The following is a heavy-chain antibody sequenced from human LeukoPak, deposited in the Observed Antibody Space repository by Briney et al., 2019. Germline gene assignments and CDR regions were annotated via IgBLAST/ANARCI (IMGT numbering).Heavy chain of an antibody. V-gene: IGHV4-39*01. CDR1: GGSISSSSYY. CDR2: IYYSGST. D-gene: IGHD4-11*01. CDR3: ARAGDSKRTFDI. J-gene: IGHJ4*02. Sequence: SEPLSLTCTVSGGSISSSSYYWGWIRQPPGKGLEWIGSIYYSGSTYYNPSLKSRVTISVDTSKNQFSLKLSSVTAADTVVYYCARAGDSKRTFDIWGQGTLVTVSS.